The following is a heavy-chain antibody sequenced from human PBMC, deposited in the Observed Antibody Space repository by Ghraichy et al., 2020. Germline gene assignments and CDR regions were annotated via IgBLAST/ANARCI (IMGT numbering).Heavy chain of an antibody. CDR3: ARAYSGVFDY. Sequence: WGSLRLSCAVSGLSVSNNYMNWVRQAPGKGLEWVSVVYSGGSTYYADSVKGRFTISRDNSKNTLYLQMNSLRAEDTAVYYCARAYSGVFDYWGHGTLVTVSS. V-gene: IGHV3-53*01. D-gene: IGHD1-26*01. J-gene: IGHJ4*01. CDR2: VYSGGST. CDR1: GLSVSNNY.